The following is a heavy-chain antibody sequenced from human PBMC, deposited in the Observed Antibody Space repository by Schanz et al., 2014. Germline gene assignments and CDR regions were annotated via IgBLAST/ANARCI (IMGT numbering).Heavy chain of an antibody. CDR3: ARVGRNSYGFTSRFDA. D-gene: IGHD3-16*01. CDR1: GSDIRGFH. J-gene: IGHJ5*02. CDR2: IAYNGST. V-gene: IGHV4-59*13. Sequence: QVQLQESGPGLVRPSETLSLTCTVSGSDIRGFHWSWIRQSPVKGLEWIGYIAYNGSTNYNPSLQSRVTISLDTSQSQFSLRLTSVSSADTAMYYCARVGRNSYGFTSRFDAWGQGTLVAVSS.